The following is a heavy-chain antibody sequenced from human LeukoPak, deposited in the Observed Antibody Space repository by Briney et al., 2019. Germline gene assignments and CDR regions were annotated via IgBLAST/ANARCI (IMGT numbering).Heavy chain of an antibody. V-gene: IGHV3-21*01. D-gene: IGHD5-12*01. CDR3: ASGGAKTWSGYDGEYYRMDV. Sequence: PGGSLRLSCTASGFAFSSYSLNWVRQAPGKGLEWVASINSSSSSIYNPASVKGRSTISRYNTKSSLFLQMKSLRAEDTAVYSCASGGAKTWSGYDGEYYRMDVWGQGTTVTVSS. J-gene: IGHJ6*02. CDR1: GFAFSSYS. CDR2: INSSSSSI.